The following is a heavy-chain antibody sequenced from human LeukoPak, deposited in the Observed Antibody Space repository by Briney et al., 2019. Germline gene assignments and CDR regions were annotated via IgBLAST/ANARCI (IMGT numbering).Heavy chain of an antibody. CDR1: GFTFSSHS. J-gene: IGHJ4*02. Sequence: GGSLRLSCAASGFTFSSHSMNWVRQAPGKGLEWVSYISSSSSTVYYADSVKGRFTISRDNAKNSLYLQMNSLRAEDTAIYYCTRDDAVGGGYLDYWGQGVLVTASS. CDR2: ISSSSSTV. V-gene: IGHV3-48*01. D-gene: IGHD6-19*01. CDR3: TRDDAVGGGYLDY.